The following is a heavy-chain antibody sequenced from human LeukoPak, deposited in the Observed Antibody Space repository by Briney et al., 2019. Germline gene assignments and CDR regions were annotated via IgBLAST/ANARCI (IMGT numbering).Heavy chain of an antibody. J-gene: IGHJ6*02. Sequence: SETLSLTCTVSGGSISSYYWSWIRQPAGKGLEWIGRIYTSGSTNYNPSLKSRVTMSVDTSKNQFSLKLSSVTAADTAVYYCARGTKWLLGYYYYGMDVWGQGTTVTVSS. D-gene: IGHD3-22*01. CDR1: GGSISSYY. V-gene: IGHV4-4*07. CDR2: IYTSGST. CDR3: ARGTKWLLGYYYYGMDV.